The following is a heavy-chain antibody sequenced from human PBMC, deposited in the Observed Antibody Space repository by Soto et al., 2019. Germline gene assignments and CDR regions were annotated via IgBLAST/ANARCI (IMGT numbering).Heavy chain of an antibody. V-gene: IGHV1-18*01. J-gene: IGHJ4*02. CDR3: ASGAGWWEATLGFDY. Sequence: QVQLVQSGAEVKKPGASVKVSCKASGYTFTSYGISWVRQAPGQGLEWMGWISAYNGNTNYAQKLQGRVTMTTDTSTSTAYRELRSLRSDDTAVYYCASGAGWWEATLGFDYWGQGTLVTVSS. CDR1: GYTFTSYG. CDR2: ISAYNGNT. D-gene: IGHD1-26*01.